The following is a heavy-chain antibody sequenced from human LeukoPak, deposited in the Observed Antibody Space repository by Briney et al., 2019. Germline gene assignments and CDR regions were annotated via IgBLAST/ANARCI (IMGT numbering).Heavy chain of an antibody. CDR2: ISSSSSYI. Sequence: PGGSLRLSCAVSGFTFSSYSMNWVRQAPGKGLEWVSSISSSSSYIYYADSVKGRFTISRDNAKNSLYLQMNSLRAEDTAVYYCARDRHYYDSSGLVDYWGQGTLVTVSS. J-gene: IGHJ4*02. V-gene: IGHV3-21*01. CDR1: GFTFSSYS. CDR3: ARDRHYYDSSGLVDY. D-gene: IGHD3-22*01.